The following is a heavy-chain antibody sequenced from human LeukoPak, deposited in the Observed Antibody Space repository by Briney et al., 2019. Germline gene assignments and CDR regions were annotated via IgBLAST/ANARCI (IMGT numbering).Heavy chain of an antibody. Sequence: GGSLRLSCAASGFTFSSYEMNWVRQAPGKGLEWVSYTSDSGITIYYAESVKGRFTISRDNAKNSLYLQMNSLRAEDTAVYYCARERYCSSTTCPHGDFDSWGQGTLVTVSS. CDR1: GFTFSSYE. CDR2: TSDSGITI. V-gene: IGHV3-48*03. CDR3: ARERYCSSTTCPHGDFDS. D-gene: IGHD2-2*01. J-gene: IGHJ4*02.